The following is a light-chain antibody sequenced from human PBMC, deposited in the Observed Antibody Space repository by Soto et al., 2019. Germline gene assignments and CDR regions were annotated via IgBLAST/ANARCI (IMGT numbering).Light chain of an antibody. CDR2: DVN. CDR1: SSDVGGYNY. J-gene: IGLJ2*01. V-gene: IGLV2-14*01. Sequence: QSALTQPASVSGSPVQSITISCTGTSSDVGGYNYVSWYQQHPGKAPKLIIHDVNSRPSGVSNRFSGSKSGNTASLTISGLQAEDEADYYCSSFTTSRTLVFGGGTKVTVL. CDR3: SSFTTSRTLV.